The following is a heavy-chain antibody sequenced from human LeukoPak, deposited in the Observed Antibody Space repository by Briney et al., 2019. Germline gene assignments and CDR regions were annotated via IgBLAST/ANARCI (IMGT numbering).Heavy chain of an antibody. CDR2: IYTSGSS. CDR3: ARDTQKRIQLWSWAFDX. D-gene: IGHD5-18*01. CDR1: GGSISSGSYY. Sequence: SQTLSLTCTVSGGSISSGSYYWSWIRQPAGKGLEWIGRIYTSGSSNYNPSLKSRVTISVDTSKNQFSLKLSSVTAADTAVYYXARDTQKRIQLWSWAFDXXGQGXXXTV. J-gene: IGHJ3*02. V-gene: IGHV4-61*02.